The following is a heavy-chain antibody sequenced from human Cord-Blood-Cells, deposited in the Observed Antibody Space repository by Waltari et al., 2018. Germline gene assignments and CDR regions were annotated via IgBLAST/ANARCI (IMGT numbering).Heavy chain of an antibody. V-gene: IGHV2-5*02. J-gene: IGHJ4*02. Sequence: QITLKESGPTLVKPTQTLTLTCTFPGFSLSTSGVGVGWIRQPPGKALEWLALIYWDEDKGYSPSLKSKPHITKDTTKNQVVLTMTNMDPVDTATYYCAHSLGPEIDYWGQGTLVTVCS. CDR1: GFSLSTSGVG. CDR3: AHSLGPEIDY. CDR2: IYWDEDK. D-gene: IGHD7-27*01.